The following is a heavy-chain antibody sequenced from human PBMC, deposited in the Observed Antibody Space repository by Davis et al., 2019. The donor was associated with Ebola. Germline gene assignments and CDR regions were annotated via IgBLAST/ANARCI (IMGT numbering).Heavy chain of an antibody. V-gene: IGHV4-39*01. CDR2: IYYSGST. D-gene: IGHD1-26*01. CDR3: AIQIVGTTRVFDY. Sequence: GSLRLSCSVSGGSIRSSSYYWSWIRQPPGKGLEWIGSIYYSGSTYYNPSLKSRVTMSVDTSKRQFSLKLNSMIAADTAVYYCAIQIVGTTRVFDYWGQGTLVTVSS. CDR1: GGSIRSSSYY. J-gene: IGHJ4*02.